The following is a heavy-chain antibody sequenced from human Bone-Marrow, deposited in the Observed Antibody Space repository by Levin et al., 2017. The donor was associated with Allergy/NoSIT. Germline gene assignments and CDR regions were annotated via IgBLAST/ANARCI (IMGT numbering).Heavy chain of an antibody. V-gene: IGHV3-15*01. Sequence: SCAVSGFTMSNVWMTWVRQTPGKGLEWVGRIKRKIDGATTEFAAPVRGRFSISRDDSQQMLFLQMNSLKTEDTGVYYCTRDTRSTSYSDSRGSYAPGHYYGLDAWGQGTTVTVS. D-gene: IGHD3-22*01. CDR1: GFTMSNVW. CDR2: IKRKIDGATT. J-gene: IGHJ6*02. CDR3: TRDTRSTSYSDSRGSYAPGHYYGLDA.